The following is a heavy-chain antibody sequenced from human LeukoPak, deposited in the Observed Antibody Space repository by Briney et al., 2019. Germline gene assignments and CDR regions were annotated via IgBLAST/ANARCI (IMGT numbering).Heavy chain of an antibody. Sequence: TGGSLRLSCAASGFTFSKYAMSWVHQAPGRGLEWVSGISGSGGSTNYADSVKGRFTISRDNSKNTLYLQMHSLRAEDTALYYCAKHKSGSYYNFDYWGQGTLVTVSS. CDR2: ISGSGGST. V-gene: IGHV3-23*01. CDR1: GFTFSKYA. J-gene: IGHJ4*02. D-gene: IGHD1-26*01. CDR3: AKHKSGSYYNFDY.